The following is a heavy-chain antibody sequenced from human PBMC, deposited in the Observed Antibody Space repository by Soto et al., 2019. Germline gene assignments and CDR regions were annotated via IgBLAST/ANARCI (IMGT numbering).Heavy chain of an antibody. Sequence: QLQLQESGPGLVKPSETLSLTCTVSGGSISSSSYYWGWIRQPPGKGLEWIGRIYYSWSTYYNPSLKSRVTISVDTSKNQFSLKLSSVTAADTAVYYCAREAVAGLYYFDYWGQGTLVTVSS. D-gene: IGHD6-19*01. V-gene: IGHV4-39*02. CDR2: IYYSWST. CDR1: GGSISSSSYY. CDR3: AREAVAGLYYFDY. J-gene: IGHJ4*02.